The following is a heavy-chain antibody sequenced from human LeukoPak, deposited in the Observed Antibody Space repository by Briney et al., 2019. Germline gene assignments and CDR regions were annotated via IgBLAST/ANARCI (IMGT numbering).Heavy chain of an antibody. J-gene: IGHJ1*01. Sequence: PSETLSLTCTVSGGSISSYYWSWIRQPAGKGLEWIGRIYTSGSTNYNPSLKSRVTMSVDTSKNQFSLKLSSVTAADTAVYYCARGVRGSNYRAEYFQHWGQGTLVTVSS. CDR3: ARGVRGSNYRAEYFQH. V-gene: IGHV4-4*07. D-gene: IGHD4-11*01. CDR2: IYTSGST. CDR1: GGSISSYY.